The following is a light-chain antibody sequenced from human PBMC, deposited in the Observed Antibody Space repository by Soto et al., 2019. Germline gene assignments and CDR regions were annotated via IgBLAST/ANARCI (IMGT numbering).Light chain of an antibody. CDR2: AAS. CDR3: QQSYSTPYT. V-gene: IGKV1-39*01. Sequence: DIQMTQSPSSLSASVGDRVTITCRASKSISSYLNWYQQKPGKAPKLLSYAASSLQSGVPSRFSGSGSGTDFTLTISSLQPEDFATYDCQQSYSTPYTFGQGTKLEIK. J-gene: IGKJ2*01. CDR1: KSISSY.